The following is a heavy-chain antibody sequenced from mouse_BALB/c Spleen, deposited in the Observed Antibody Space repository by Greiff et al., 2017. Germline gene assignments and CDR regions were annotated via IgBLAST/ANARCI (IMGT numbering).Heavy chain of an antibody. V-gene: IGHV1-9*01. CDR2: ILPGSGST. CDR1: GYTFSSYW. D-gene: IGHD2-3*01. Sequence: VQLQQSGAELMKPGASVKISCKATGYTFSSYWIEWVKQRPGHGLEWIGEILPGSGSTNYNEKFKGKATFTADTSSNTAYMQLSSLTSEDSAVYYCARTIYDGYSPYAMDYWGQGTSVTVSS. J-gene: IGHJ4*01. CDR3: ARTIYDGYSPYAMDY.